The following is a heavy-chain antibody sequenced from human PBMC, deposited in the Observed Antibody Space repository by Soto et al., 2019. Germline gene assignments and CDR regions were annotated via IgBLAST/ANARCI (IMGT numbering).Heavy chain of an antibody. V-gene: IGHV1-3*01. CDR3: ARSYAYHYDSRGYYGGFNWFGP. CDR1: GYTFTSYA. J-gene: IGHJ5*02. CDR2: INAGNGNT. D-gene: IGHD3-22*01. Sequence: SLKVPCQASGYTFTSYAMHWVRKAPGQRLGWMGWINAGNGNTKYSQKFQVRVTMTRDTSARPAYMELSSLRPEDTAVYYLARSYAYHYDSRGYYGGFNWFGPWGQGTLRTASS.